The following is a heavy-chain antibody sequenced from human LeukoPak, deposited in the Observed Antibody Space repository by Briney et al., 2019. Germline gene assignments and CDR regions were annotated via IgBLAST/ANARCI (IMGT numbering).Heavy chain of an antibody. J-gene: IGHJ4*02. CDR3: IRGTVGAPGNDY. CDR1: GFTFSSYW. D-gene: IGHD1-26*01. CDR2: IDTDGSFT. Sequence: GGSLRLSCAASGFTFSSYWMHWVRQAPGKGLVWVSRIDTDGSFTSYADSVRGRFTISRDNAKDTLYLQMSSLRAEDTAVYYCIRGTVGAPGNDYWGQGTLVTVSS. V-gene: IGHV3-74*01.